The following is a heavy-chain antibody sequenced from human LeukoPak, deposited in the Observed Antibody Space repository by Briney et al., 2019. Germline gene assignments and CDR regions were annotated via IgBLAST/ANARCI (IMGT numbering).Heavy chain of an antibody. D-gene: IGHD6-19*01. J-gene: IGHJ5*02. CDR3: ARGIASSGWYYWFDP. Sequence: SETLSLTCTVSGGSISSGDYYWSWIRQPPGKGLEWIGYIYYSGSTNYNPPLKSRVTISVDTSKNQFSLKLSSVTAADTAVYYCARGIASSGWYYWFDPWGQGTLVTVSS. CDR2: IYYSGST. CDR1: GGSISSGDYY. V-gene: IGHV4-61*08.